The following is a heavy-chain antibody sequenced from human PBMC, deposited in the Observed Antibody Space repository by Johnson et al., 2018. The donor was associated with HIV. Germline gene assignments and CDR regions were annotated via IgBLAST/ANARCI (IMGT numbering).Heavy chain of an antibody. Sequence: QVQVVESGGGLVQPGRSLRLSCAASGFTFSSYGMHWVRQAPGKGLEWVAVIWYDGSTKYYADSVKGRFTITRDNSKNTLYLQMNSLRTDDTALYYCARDDRPDGFDIWGQGTMVTVSS. CDR3: ARDDRPDGFDI. CDR1: GFTFSSYG. V-gene: IGHV3-33*01. J-gene: IGHJ3*02. CDR2: IWYDGSTK.